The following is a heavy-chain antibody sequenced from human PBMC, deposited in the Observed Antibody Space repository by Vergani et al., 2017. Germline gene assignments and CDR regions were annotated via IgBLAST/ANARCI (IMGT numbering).Heavy chain of an antibody. CDR2: IKQDGSED. D-gene: IGHD5-24*01. Sequence: EVLLVESGGDLVQPGGSLRLSCEASGFNLQIYWMGWVRQTAEKGLVWVANIKQDGSEDYYVDSVKGRFTITRDNAKKFIYLQMNSLRADSTAVYYCVRRGLATIYNWFDPWGQGTRVTVSS. CDR3: VRRGLATIYNWFDP. J-gene: IGHJ5*01. V-gene: IGHV3-7*01. CDR1: GFNLQIYW.